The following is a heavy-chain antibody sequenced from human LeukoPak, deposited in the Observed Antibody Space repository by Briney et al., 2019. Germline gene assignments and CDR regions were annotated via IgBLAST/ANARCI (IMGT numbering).Heavy chain of an antibody. CDR3: AREPFFSNSYDSSGLDY. CDR2: IYYSGST. D-gene: IGHD3-22*01. J-gene: IGHJ4*02. CDR1: GGSISSYY. V-gene: IGHV4-59*01. Sequence: SETLSLTCTVSGGSISSYYWSWIRQPPGKGLEWIGYIYYSGSTNYNPSLKSRVTISVDTSKNQFSLKLSSVTAADTAVYYCAREPFFSNSYDSSGLDYGGQGTLVTVSS.